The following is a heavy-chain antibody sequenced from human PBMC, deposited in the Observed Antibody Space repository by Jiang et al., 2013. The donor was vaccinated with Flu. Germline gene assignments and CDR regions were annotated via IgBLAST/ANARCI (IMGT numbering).Heavy chain of an antibody. V-gene: IGHV1-46*03. CDR1: GYTFTSYY. J-gene: IGHJ6*02. Sequence: SGAEVKKPGASVKVSCKASGYTFTSYYMHWVRQAPGQGLEWMGIINPSGGSTSYAQKFQGRVTMTRDTSTSTVYMELSSLRSEDTAVYYCAREWSPSGYDFSHYYYGMDVWGQGTTVTVSS. CDR3: AREWSPSGYDFSHYYYGMDV. D-gene: IGHD5-12*01. CDR2: INPSGGST.